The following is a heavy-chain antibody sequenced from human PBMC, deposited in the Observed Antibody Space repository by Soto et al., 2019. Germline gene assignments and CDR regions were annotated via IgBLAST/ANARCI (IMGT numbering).Heavy chain of an antibody. J-gene: IGHJ3*01. CDR2: IIPIFGSA. V-gene: IGHV1-69*13. D-gene: IGHD3-22*01. CDR3: ARGPRDYFYYDSSDYARSDVGFDL. Sequence: ASVKVSCMASGDTLSVYVLSSVRQAPGHGLEWMGGIIPIFGSANYAQKLQGRVMITADESTKTAYMELSSLRSEDTAVYYCARGPRDYFYYDSSDYARSDVGFDLWG. CDR1: GDTLSVYV.